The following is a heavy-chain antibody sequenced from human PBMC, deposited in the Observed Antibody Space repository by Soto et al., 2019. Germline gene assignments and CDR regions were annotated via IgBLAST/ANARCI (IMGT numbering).Heavy chain of an antibody. J-gene: IGHJ4*02. CDR3: ARGMVDFDY. D-gene: IGHD3-10*01. Sequence: SETLSLTCTVSGGSISSYYWSWIRQPPGKGLEWIGYIYYSGSTNYNPSLKSRVTISVDTSKNQFSLKLSSVTAADTAVYYCARGMVDFDYWGQGTLVTVS. V-gene: IGHV4-59*01. CDR2: IYYSGST. CDR1: GGSISSYY.